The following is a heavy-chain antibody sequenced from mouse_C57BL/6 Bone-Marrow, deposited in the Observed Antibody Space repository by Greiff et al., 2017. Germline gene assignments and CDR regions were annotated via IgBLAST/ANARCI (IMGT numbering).Heavy chain of an antibody. CDR3: TTAQGIAY. CDR2: IDPENGDT. J-gene: IGHJ3*01. CDR1: GFNIKDDY. Sequence: EVQLQQSGAELVRPGASVKLSCTASGFNIKDDYMHWVKQRPEQGLEWIGWIDPENGDTEYASKFQGKATITADPSSNTAYLQLSSLTSEDTAVYYCTTAQGIAYWGQGTLVTVSA. D-gene: IGHD3-2*02. V-gene: IGHV14-4*01.